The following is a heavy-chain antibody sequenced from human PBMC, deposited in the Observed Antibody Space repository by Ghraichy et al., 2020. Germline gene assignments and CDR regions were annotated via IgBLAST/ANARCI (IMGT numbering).Heavy chain of an antibody. CDR2: ISGSGGST. CDR1: GFTFSSYA. J-gene: IGHJ4*02. D-gene: IGHD3-10*01. CDR3: AKVLFYYGSGGNFDY. Sequence: GSLRLSCAASGFTFSSYAMSWVRQAPGKGLEWVSAISGSGGSTYYADSVKGRFTISRDNSKNTMYLQMNSLRADDTAVYYCAKVLFYYGSGGNFDYWGQGTLVTVSS. V-gene: IGHV3-23*01.